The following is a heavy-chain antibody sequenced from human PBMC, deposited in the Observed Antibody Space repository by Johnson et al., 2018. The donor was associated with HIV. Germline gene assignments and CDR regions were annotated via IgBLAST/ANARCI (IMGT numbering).Heavy chain of an antibody. CDR2: IGTAGDT. CDR3: AKTAWVFEGDAFDI. V-gene: IGHV3-13*01. Sequence: VLLVESGGGLVQPGRSLRLSCAASGFTFSSYDMHWVRQATGKGLEWVSAIGTAGDTYYPGSVKGRFTISRENAKNTLYLQMNSLRAEDTAVYYCAKTAWVFEGDAFDIWGQGTLVTVSS. D-gene: IGHD3-3*01. CDR1: GFTFSSYD. J-gene: IGHJ3*02.